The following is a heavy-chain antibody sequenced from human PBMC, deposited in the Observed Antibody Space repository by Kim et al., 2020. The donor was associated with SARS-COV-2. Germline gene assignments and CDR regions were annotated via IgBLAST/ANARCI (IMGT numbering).Heavy chain of an antibody. D-gene: IGHD3-22*01. Sequence: ASVKVSCKVSGYTLTELSMHWVRQAPGKGLEWMGGFDPEDGETIYAQKFQGRVTMTEDTSTDTAYMELSSLRSEDTAVYYCATAIDYYDSSGLEAFDIWGQGTMVTVSS. CDR3: ATAIDYYDSSGLEAFDI. J-gene: IGHJ3*02. V-gene: IGHV1-24*01. CDR1: GYTLTELS. CDR2: FDPEDGET.